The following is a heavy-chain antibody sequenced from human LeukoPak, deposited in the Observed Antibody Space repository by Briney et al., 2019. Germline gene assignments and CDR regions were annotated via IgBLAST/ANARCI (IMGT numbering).Heavy chain of an antibody. CDR2: ISGGGGST. D-gene: IGHD3-22*01. Sequence: PGGSLRLSCAASGFTFSSYAMSWVRQAPGKGLEWVSAISGGGGSTYYADSVKGRFTISRDNSKNTLYLQMNSLRAEDTAVYYCARDTYYYDSSGSYYFDYWGQGTLVTVSS. V-gene: IGHV3-23*01. CDR3: ARDTYYYDSSGSYYFDY. CDR1: GFTFSSYA. J-gene: IGHJ4*02.